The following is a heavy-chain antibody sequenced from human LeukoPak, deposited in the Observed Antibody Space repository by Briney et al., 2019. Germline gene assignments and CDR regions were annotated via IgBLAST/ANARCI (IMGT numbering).Heavy chain of an antibody. V-gene: IGHV4-59*11. Sequence: SETLSLTCSVSGGSISTHYWSWIRQPPGKGLEWIGYISYIGSTNYNPSLKSRVTISVDTSKNQFSLKLSSVTAADAAVYFCARDPPTVTKGLDIWGQGTMVTVSS. J-gene: IGHJ3*02. D-gene: IGHD4-17*01. CDR2: ISYIGST. CDR1: GGSISTHY. CDR3: ARDPPTVTKGLDI.